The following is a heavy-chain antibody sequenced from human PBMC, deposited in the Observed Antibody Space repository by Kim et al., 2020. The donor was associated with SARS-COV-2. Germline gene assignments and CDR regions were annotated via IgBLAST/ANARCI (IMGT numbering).Heavy chain of an antibody. D-gene: IGHD2-21*02. CDR3: ARGAVVTAIGWFDP. Sequence: SETLSLTCAVSGGSISSGGYSWSWIRQPPGKGLEWIGYIYHSGSTYYNPSLKSRVTISVDRSKNQFSLKLSSVTAADTAVYYCARGAVVTAIGWFDPWGQGTLVTVSS. V-gene: IGHV4-30-2*01. CDR1: GGSISSGGYS. J-gene: IGHJ5*02. CDR2: IYHSGST.